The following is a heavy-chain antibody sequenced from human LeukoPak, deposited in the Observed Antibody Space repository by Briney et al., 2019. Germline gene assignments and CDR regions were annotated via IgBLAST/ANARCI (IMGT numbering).Heavy chain of an antibody. V-gene: IGHV4-61*02. CDR1: GGSISSGSYY. CDR2: IYTNGST. CDR3: ASQRSYSWAFDY. J-gene: IGHJ4*02. Sequence: PSETLSLTCTVSGGSISSGSYYWSWIRQPAGKGLEWIGRIYTNGSTNYNPSLKSRVTISVDTSKNQFSLKLSSVTAADTAVYYCASQRSYSWAFDYWGQGTLVTVSS. D-gene: IGHD1-26*01.